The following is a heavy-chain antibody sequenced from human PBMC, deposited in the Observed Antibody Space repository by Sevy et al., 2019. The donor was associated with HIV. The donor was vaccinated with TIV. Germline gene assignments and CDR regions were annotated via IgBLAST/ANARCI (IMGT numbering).Heavy chain of an antibody. CDR3: AEGNSSKWYGRFDY. CDR2: ISGSGGST. D-gene: IGHD2-15*01. Sequence: GGSLRLSCAASGFTFSSYAMSWVRQAPGKGLEWVSAISGSGGSTYYADSVKGRFTISRDNSKNPLYLQMNSLRAEDTAVYYCAEGNSSKWYGRFDYWGQGTLVTVSS. J-gene: IGHJ4*02. CDR1: GFTFSSYA. V-gene: IGHV3-23*01.